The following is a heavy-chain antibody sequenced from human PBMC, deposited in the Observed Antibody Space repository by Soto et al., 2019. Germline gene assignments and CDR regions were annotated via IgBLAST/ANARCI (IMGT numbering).Heavy chain of an antibody. Sequence: QVQLVQSGAEVKKPGASVKVSCKASGYTFTSYAIHWVRQAPGQRLEWMGWINAGNGNTEYSQKLQDRVTITRDTSASTAYMELSSLRSEDTAVYYCARDLGGWPDYWGQGTLVTVSS. J-gene: IGHJ4*02. V-gene: IGHV1-3*01. CDR2: INAGNGNT. CDR3: ARDLGGWPDY. CDR1: GYTFTSYA. D-gene: IGHD6-19*01.